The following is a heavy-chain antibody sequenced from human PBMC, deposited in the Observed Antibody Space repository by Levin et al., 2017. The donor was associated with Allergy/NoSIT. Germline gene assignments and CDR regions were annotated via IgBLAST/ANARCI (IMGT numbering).Heavy chain of an antibody. V-gene: IGHV3-23*01. Sequence: PGGSLRLSCAASGFTFSSYAMSWVRQAPGKGLEWVSAISGSGGSTYYADSVKGRFTISRDNSKNTLYLQMNSLRAEDTAVYYCAKDYYCSGGSCFYYFDSWGQGTLLTVSS. CDR1: GFTFSSYA. CDR3: AKDYYCSGGSCFYYFDS. D-gene: IGHD2-15*01. J-gene: IGHJ4*02. CDR2: ISGSGGST.